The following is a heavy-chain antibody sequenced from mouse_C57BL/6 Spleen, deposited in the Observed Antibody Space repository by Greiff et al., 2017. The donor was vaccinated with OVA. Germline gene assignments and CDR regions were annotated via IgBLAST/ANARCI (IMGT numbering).Heavy chain of an antibody. V-gene: IGHV3-6*01. Sequence: EVKLQESGPGLVKPSQSLSLTCSVTGYSITSGYYWNWIRQFPGNKLEWMGYISYDGSNNYNPSLKNRISITRDTSKNQFFLKLNSVTTEDTATYYCARGVVAPYYAMDYWGQGTSVTVSS. CDR1: GYSITSGYY. CDR3: ARGVVAPYYAMDY. D-gene: IGHD1-1*01. CDR2: ISYDGSN. J-gene: IGHJ4*01.